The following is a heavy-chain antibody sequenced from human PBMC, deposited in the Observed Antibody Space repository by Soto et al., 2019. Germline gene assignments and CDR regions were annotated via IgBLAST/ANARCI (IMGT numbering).Heavy chain of an antibody. CDR1: DESVTSPGNY. D-gene: IGHD2-15*01. CDR2: ISSGGSP. Sequence: VQLQESGPGLVKPSQTLSLTCAVSDESVTSPGNYWNWIRQRPDTGLECIGYISSGGSPFYNPSLQSRVSLSLDTSNNLFSLTLNSVTAADTAVYYCTLNHCAGGGCYDRDYWGQGTRVTVSS. V-gene: IGHV4-31*11. J-gene: IGHJ1*01. CDR3: TLNHCAGGGCYDRDY.